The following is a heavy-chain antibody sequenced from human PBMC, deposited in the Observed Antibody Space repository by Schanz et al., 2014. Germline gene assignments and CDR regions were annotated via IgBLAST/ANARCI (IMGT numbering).Heavy chain of an antibody. CDR1: GSIFCSSV. CDR3: GRAQGSSFDS. V-gene: IGHV3-23*01. J-gene: IGHJ4*02. D-gene: IGHD6-13*01. Sequence: EVQLLESGGGLVEPGGSSRLSCAASGSIFCSSVMAWVRQAPGEGLEWVSGITGASDHIDSADSVKGRFTISSDNSKSTLYLQMSSLQAEDTAVYYCGRAQGSSFDSWGQGTLVTVSS. CDR2: ITGASDHI.